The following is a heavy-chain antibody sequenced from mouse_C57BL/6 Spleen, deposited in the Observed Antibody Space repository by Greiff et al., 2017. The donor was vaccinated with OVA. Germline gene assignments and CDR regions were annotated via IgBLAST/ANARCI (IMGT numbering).Heavy chain of an antibody. CDR1: EYDFPSHD. CDR2: INSDGGST. Sequence: EVNLVQSGGGLVQPGASLKLSCESNEYDFPSHDMPWVRQTPEQRLELVAAINSDGGSTYYPDTMERRYIISRDNTKKTLYLQMSSLRSEDTALYYCARQGLRGPGFAYWGQGTLVTVSA. D-gene: IGHD1-3*01. J-gene: IGHJ3*01. V-gene: IGHV5-2*01. CDR3: ARQGLRGPGFAY.